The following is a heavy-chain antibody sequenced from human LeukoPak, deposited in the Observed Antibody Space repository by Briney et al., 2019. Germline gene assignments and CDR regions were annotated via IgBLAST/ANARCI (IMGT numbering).Heavy chain of an antibody. V-gene: IGHV1-69*13. CDR3: AREGSSSFHAFDI. Sequence: SVKVSCKASGGTFSSYAISWVRQAPGQGLEWMGGIIPIFGTANYAQKFQGRVTITADESTSTAYMELSSLRSEDTAVYYCAREGSSSFHAFDIWGQGTMVTVSS. J-gene: IGHJ3*02. D-gene: IGHD6-6*01. CDR2: IIPIFGTA. CDR1: GGTFSSYA.